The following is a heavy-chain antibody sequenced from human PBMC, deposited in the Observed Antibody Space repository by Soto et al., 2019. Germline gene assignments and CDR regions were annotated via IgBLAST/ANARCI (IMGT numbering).Heavy chain of an antibody. CDR1: GFTFSSYG. CDR3: ARDLFMVTTAGDAFDI. V-gene: IGHV3-33*01. D-gene: IGHD2-21*02. CDR2: IWYDGSIK. J-gene: IGHJ3*02. Sequence: QVQLVESGGGVVQPGRSLRLSCAASGFTFSSYGMHWVRQAPGKGLEWVAVIWYDGSIKYYADSVKGRFTISRDNSKNTLYLQMNSLRAEDTAVYSCARDLFMVTTAGDAFDIWGQGTMVTVSS.